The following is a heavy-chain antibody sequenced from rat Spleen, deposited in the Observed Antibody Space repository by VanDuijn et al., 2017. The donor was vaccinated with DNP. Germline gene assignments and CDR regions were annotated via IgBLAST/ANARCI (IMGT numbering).Heavy chain of an antibody. J-gene: IGHJ2*01. CDR3: TRETGD. Sequence: EVQLVESGGGLVQPGMSMKLSCAASGFTFSSFPMAWVRQAPTKGLEWVATISTSGGSTYYRDSVKGRFTISRDNAKSTLYLQMNSLRSEDTATYYCTRETGDWGQGVMVTVSS. CDR2: ISTSGGST. CDR1: GFTFSSFP. V-gene: IGHV5-46*01. D-gene: IGHD5-1*01.